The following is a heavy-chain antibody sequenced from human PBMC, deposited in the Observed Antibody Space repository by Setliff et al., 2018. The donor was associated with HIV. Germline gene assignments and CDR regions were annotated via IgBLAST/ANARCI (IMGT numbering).Heavy chain of an antibody. CDR2: IYYSRST. CDR3: ARDYKVTPQFDY. J-gene: IGHJ4*02. CDR1: GGSISSSSYY. V-gene: IGHV4-39*02. D-gene: IGHD5-18*01. Sequence: SETLSLTCTVSGGSISSSSYYWGWIRQPPGKGLEWIGSIYYSRSTYYNPSLKSRVTISVDTSKNQFSLKLSSVTAADTAVYYCARDYKVTPQFDYWGQGTLVTVSS.